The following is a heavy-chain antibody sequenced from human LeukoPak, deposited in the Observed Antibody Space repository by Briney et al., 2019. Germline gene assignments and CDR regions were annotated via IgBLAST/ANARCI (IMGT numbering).Heavy chain of an antibody. CDR1: GYTFTGYY. Sequence: ASVKVSCKASGYTFTGYYMHWVRQAPGQGLEWMGRINPNSGGTNYAQKFQGRVTMTRDTSISTAYMELSWLRSDDTAVYYCARSGWLQGSFDYWGQGTLVTVSS. CDR2: INPNSGGT. CDR3: ARSGWLQGSFDY. J-gene: IGHJ4*02. D-gene: IGHD5-18*01. V-gene: IGHV1-2*06.